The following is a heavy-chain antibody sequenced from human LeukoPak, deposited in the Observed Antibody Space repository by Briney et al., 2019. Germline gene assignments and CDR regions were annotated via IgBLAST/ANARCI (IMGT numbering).Heavy chain of an antibody. J-gene: IGHJ4*02. CDR3: ARLFSGYCSSTSCYSIDY. D-gene: IGHD2-2*01. V-gene: IGHV4-39*07. CDR2: IYYSGST. CDR1: GGSISSSSYY. Sequence: PSETLSLTCTVSGGSISSSSYYWGWIRQPPGKGLEWIGSIYYSGSTYYNPSLKSRVTISVDTSKNQFSLKLSSVTAADTAVYYCARLFSGYCSSTSCYSIDYWGQGTLVTVSS.